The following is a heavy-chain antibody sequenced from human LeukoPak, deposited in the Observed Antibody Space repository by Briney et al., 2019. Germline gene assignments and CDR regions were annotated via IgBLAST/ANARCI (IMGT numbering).Heavy chain of an antibody. CDR2: ISDSGAGT. CDR3: AKGRSGTYYFDY. CDR1: GFTFSSFT. Sequence: PGGSLRLSCAASGFTFSSFTMSWVRHAPGKGLEWVSAISDSGAGTFYADSVKGRFTISRDNSRNTLYLQMNSLRAEDTAIYYCAKGRSGTYYFDYWGQGTLVTVSS. D-gene: IGHD1-26*01. J-gene: IGHJ4*02. V-gene: IGHV3-23*01.